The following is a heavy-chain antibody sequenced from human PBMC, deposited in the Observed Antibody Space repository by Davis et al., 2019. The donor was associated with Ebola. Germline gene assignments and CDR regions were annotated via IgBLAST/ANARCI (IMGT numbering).Heavy chain of an antibody. CDR2: IIPILGIA. CDR3: ARDRSGYDPHFDY. D-gene: IGHD5-12*01. V-gene: IGHV1-69*04. J-gene: IGHJ4*02. Sequence: AASVKVSCKASGGTFSSYAISWVRQAPGQGLEWMGRIIPILGIANYAQKFQGRVTITADKSTSTAYMELSSLRSEDTAVYYCARDRSGYDPHFDYWGQGTLVTVSS. CDR1: GGTFSSYA.